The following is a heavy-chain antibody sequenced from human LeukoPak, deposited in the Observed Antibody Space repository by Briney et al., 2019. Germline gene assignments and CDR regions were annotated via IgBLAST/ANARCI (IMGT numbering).Heavy chain of an antibody. CDR2: IYTSGST. V-gene: IGHV4-61*02. J-gene: IGHJ6*03. CDR3: ARLLTENYDILTGHYYYYYYMDV. CDR1: GGSISSGSYY. Sequence: PSETLSLTCTVCGGSISSGSYYWSWIRQPAGKGLEWIGRIYTSGSTNYNPSLKSRVTISVDTSKNQFSLKLSSVTAADTAVYYCARLLTENYDILTGHYYYYYYMDVWGKGTTVTVSS. D-gene: IGHD3-9*01.